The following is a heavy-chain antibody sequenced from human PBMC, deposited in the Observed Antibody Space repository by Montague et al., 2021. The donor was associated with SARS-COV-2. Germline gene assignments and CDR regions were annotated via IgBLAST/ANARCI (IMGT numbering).Heavy chain of an antibody. CDR3: ARTELRYFDWLVPVYLDY. D-gene: IGHD3-9*01. V-gene: IGHV4-59*08. Sequence: SETLSLTCTVSGGSISSYYWSWIRQPPGKGLEWIGYIYYSGSTNYNPSLKSRVTISVDTSKNQFSLKLSSVTAADTAVYYCARTELRYFDWLVPVYLDYWGQGTLVTVSS. CDR2: IYYSGST. CDR1: GGSISSYY. J-gene: IGHJ4*02.